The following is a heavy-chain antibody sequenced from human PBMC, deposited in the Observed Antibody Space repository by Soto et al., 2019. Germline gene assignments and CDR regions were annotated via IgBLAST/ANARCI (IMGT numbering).Heavy chain of an antibody. J-gene: IGHJ6*02. CDR2: IIPIFGTA. Sequence: SVKVSCKASGGTFSSYAISWVRQAPGQGLEWMGGIIPIFGTANYAQKFQGRVTITADESTSTAYMELSSLRSEDTAVYYCASPSSSSSRGYYYGMDVWGQGTTVTVSS. CDR3: ASPSSSSSRGYYYGMDV. D-gene: IGHD6-6*01. CDR1: GGTFSSYA. V-gene: IGHV1-69*13.